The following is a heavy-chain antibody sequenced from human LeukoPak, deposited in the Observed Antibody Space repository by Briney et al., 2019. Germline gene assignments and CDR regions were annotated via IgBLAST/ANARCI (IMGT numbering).Heavy chain of an antibody. Sequence: GGSLRLSCAASGFTFDDYGMTWVRQAPGKGLEWVSGINWNGGNTAYADSVRGRFTISRDNAKNSLYLQMNGLRVEDTALYYCARDAGRGYYTSDYWGQGTLVTVSS. D-gene: IGHD3-3*01. CDR1: GFTFDDYG. CDR3: ARDAGRGYYTSDY. CDR2: INWNGGNT. V-gene: IGHV3-20*04. J-gene: IGHJ4*02.